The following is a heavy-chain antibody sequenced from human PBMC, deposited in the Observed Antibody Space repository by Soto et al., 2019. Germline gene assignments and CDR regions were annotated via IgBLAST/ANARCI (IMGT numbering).Heavy chain of an antibody. CDR1: GGSISSSSYY. Sequence: SETLSLTCTVSGGSISSSSYYWGWIRQPPGKGLEWIGSIYYSGSTYYNPSLKSRVTISVDTSKNQFSLKLSSVTAADTAVYYCASAIVVVPAAMAYNWFDPWGQGTLVTVSS. CDR2: IYYSGST. D-gene: IGHD2-2*01. V-gene: IGHV4-39*01. J-gene: IGHJ5*02. CDR3: ASAIVVVPAAMAYNWFDP.